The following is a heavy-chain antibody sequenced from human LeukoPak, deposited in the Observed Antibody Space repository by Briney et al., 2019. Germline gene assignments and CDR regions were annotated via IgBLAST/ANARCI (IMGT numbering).Heavy chain of an antibody. CDR2: IYTSGST. J-gene: IGHJ4*02. CDR1: GGSISSFY. CDR3: ARDRSGYCSSTSCYLDFDY. Sequence: SETLSLTCTVSGGSISSFYWNWIRQPAGKGLEWIGRIYTSGSTDYNPSLKSRVTMSVDTSKNQFSLKLSSVTAADTAVYYCARDRSGYCSSTSCYLDFDYWGQGTLVTVSS. V-gene: IGHV4-4*07. D-gene: IGHD2-2*03.